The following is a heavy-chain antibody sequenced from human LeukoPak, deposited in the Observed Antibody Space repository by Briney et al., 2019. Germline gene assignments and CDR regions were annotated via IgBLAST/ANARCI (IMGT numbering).Heavy chain of an antibody. Sequence: LETLSLTCTVSGYSISSGYYWGWIRQPPGKGLEWIGSIYHSGSTYYNPSLKSRVTISVDTSKNQFSLKLSSVTAADTAVYYCARGTAAFEYYYYMDVWGKGTTVTISS. CDR3: ARGTAAFEYYYYMDV. CDR2: IYHSGST. D-gene: IGHD1-14*01. J-gene: IGHJ6*03. V-gene: IGHV4-38-2*02. CDR1: GYSISSGYY.